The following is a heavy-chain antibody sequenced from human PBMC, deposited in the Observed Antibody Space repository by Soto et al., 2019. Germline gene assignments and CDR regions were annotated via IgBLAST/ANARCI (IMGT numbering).Heavy chain of an antibody. V-gene: IGHV5-51*01. CDR1: GYSFTSYW. CDR3: ARSSDCSSTSCYTYYYYGMDV. CDR2: IYPGDSDT. Sequence: GVSLKISCKGSGYSFTSYWIGWVRQMPGKGLEWMGIIYPGDSDTRYSPSFQGQVTISADKSISTAYLQWSSLKASDTAMYYCARSSDCSSTSCYTYYYYGMDVWGQGTTVTVSS. J-gene: IGHJ6*02. D-gene: IGHD2-2*02.